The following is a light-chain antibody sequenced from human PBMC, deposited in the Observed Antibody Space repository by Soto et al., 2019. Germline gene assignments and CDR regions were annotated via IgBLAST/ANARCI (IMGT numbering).Light chain of an antibody. CDR2: EIN. CDR1: SSDIGGYDY. J-gene: IGLJ2*01. CDR3: TSYAGSNNLGV. Sequence: QSALTQPPSASGSPGQSVTISCTGTSSDIGGYDYVSWYQHHPGKAPKLMIYEINKRPSGVPDRFSGSKSGNTASLTVSGLQAEDEADYYCTSYAGSNNLGVFGGGTKLTVL. V-gene: IGLV2-8*01.